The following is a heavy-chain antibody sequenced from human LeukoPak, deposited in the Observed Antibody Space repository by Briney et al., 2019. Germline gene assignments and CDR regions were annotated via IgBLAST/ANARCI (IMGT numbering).Heavy chain of an antibody. Sequence: GGSLRLSCAASGFTFSSYSMNWVRQAPGKGLEWVSSISSSSYIYYADSVKGRFTISRDNAKNSLYLQMNSLRAEDTAVYYCARSSYDILTGYLGYWGQGTLVTVSS. CDR3: ARSSYDILTGYLGY. J-gene: IGHJ4*02. V-gene: IGHV3-21*01. CDR2: ISSSSYI. D-gene: IGHD3-9*01. CDR1: GFTFSSYS.